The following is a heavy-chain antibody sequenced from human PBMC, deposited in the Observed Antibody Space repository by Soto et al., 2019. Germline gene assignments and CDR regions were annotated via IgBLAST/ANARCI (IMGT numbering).Heavy chain of an antibody. CDR3: AKYQPPEFDP. CDR1: GASIGSGDDY. CDR2: ISDSGST. J-gene: IGHJ5*02. V-gene: IGHV4-30-4*08. D-gene: IGHD2-2*01. Sequence: NPSETLSLTCSVSGASIGSGDDYWTWIRQSPGKGLEWIGYISDSGSTFYNPSLRSRLTIALDTSKNHFSLKLNSVTAADTAVYYCAKYQPPEFDPWGKGIPVTVSS.